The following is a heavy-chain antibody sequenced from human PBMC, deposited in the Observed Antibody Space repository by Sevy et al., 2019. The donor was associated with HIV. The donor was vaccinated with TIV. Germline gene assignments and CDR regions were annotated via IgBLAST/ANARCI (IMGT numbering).Heavy chain of an antibody. D-gene: IGHD6-19*01. CDR2: IYYSGST. V-gene: IGHV4-39*01. CDR3: ARLPIPQSIAVAGTGYYFDY. Sequence: SETLSLTCTVSGGSISSSSCYWGWIRQPPGKGLEWIGSIYYSGSTYYNPSLKSRVTISVDTSKNQFSLKLSSVTAADTAVYYCARLPIPQSIAVAGTGYYFDYWGQGTLVTVSS. CDR1: GGSISSSSCY. J-gene: IGHJ4*02.